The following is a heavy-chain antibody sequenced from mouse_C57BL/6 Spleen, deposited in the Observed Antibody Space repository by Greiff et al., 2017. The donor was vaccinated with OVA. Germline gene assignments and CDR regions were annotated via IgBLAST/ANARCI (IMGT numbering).Heavy chain of an antibody. CDR3: ARLPVVAPPV. J-gene: IGHJ3*01. D-gene: IGHD1-1*01. Sequence: VKLMESGAELVKPGASVKISCKASGYAFSSYWMNWVKQRPGKGLEWIGQIYPGDGDTNYNGKFKGKATLTADKSSSTAYMQLSSLTSEDSAVYFCARLPVVAPPVWGQGTLVTVSA. V-gene: IGHV1-80*01. CDR2: IYPGDGDT. CDR1: GYAFSSYW.